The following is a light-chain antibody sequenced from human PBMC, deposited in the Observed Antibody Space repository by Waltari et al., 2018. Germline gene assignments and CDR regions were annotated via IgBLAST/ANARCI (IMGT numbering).Light chain of an antibody. CDR2: DVT. CDR3: GLYTSSSTWV. J-gene: IGLJ3*02. CDR1: SSVIGRYND. V-gene: IGLV2-14*03. Sequence: QSALTQPASVSGSPGQSITISCTGTSSVIGRYNDVSWYQQLPGKAPKLIIYDVTKGPSGVSNRFAGSKSGDTASLTISGLQAEDEADYYCGLYTSSSTWVFGGGTEVTVL.